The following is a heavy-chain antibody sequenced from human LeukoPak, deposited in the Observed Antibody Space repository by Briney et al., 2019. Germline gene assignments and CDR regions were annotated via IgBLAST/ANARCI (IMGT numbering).Heavy chain of an antibody. CDR3: ARCSVTTGYYYYYMDV. Sequence: SETLSLTCAVYGGSFSGYYWSWIRQPPGKGLEWIGEINHSGSTNYNPSLKSRVTISVDTSKNQFSLKLSSVTAADTAVYYCARCSVTTGYYYYYMDVWGKGTTVTVSS. J-gene: IGHJ6*03. CDR1: GGSFSGYY. D-gene: IGHD4-17*01. CDR2: INHSGST. V-gene: IGHV4-34*01.